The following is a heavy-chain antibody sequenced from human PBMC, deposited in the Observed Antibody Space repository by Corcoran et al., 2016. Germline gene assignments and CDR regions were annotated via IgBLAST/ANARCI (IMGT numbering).Heavy chain of an antibody. CDR1: GYTFTSYY. D-gene: IGHD4-17*01. CDR3: ARLMTTSGN. CDR2: INPSGAST. Sequence: QVQLVQSGAEVKKPGASVKVSCKASGYTFTSYYMHWVRQAPGKGREWMGIINPSGASTSHAQKFQGRVTMTRDTSTSTGYMELSSLRSEDTAVYYCARLMTTSGNWGQGTLVTVSS. V-gene: IGHV1-46*01. J-gene: IGHJ4*02.